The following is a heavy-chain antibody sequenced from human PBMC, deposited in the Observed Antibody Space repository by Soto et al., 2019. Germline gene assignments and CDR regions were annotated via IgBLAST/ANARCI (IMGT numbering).Heavy chain of an antibody. D-gene: IGHD6-13*01. Sequence: QVPRVQSGAEVKKPGSSVKVSCKAAGGTFSSYGISWVRQTPGRGLEWMGGVIPLFGTTNDAYKFRGRDTVTANESTSAVHIELRSLSFEETAVYSCATAHGSRWYNWFDRWGQGTL. V-gene: IGHV1-69*01. CDR1: GGTFSSYG. J-gene: IGHJ5*02. CDR2: VIPLFGTT. CDR3: ATAHGSRWYNWFDR.